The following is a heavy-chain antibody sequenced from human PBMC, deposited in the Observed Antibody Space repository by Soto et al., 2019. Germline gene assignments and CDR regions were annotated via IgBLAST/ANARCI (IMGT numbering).Heavy chain of an antibody. CDR3: ARGPNWGYRFDS. Sequence: QVQLVQSGAEVKKPGSSVKVSCEASGGTFSGHAISWVRQAPGQGPEWMGGLIPLFGTTQHAQNFLDRLTITADKSTSTAYMELTSLRFSDTAIYYCARGPNWGYRFDSWGQGTLVTVSS. CDR1: GGTFSGHA. CDR2: LIPLFGTT. V-gene: IGHV1-69*06. D-gene: IGHD7-27*01. J-gene: IGHJ4*02.